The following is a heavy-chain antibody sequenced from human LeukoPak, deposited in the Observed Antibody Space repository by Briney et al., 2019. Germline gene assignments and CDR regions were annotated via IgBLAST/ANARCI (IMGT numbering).Heavy chain of an antibody. J-gene: IGHJ3*02. CDR2: ISYDGSNK. CDR1: GFTFSSYA. Sequence: GGSLRLSCAASGFTFSSYAMHWVRQAPGKGLEWVAVISYDGSNKYYADSVKGRFTISRDNSKNTLYLQMNSLRAEDTAVYYCANALGPPSPPWFGELPNDAFDIWGQGTMVTVSS. CDR3: ANALGPPSPPWFGELPNDAFDI. V-gene: IGHV3-30-3*01. D-gene: IGHD3-10*01.